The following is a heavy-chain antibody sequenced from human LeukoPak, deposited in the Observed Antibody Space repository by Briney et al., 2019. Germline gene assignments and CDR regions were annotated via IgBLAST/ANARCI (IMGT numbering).Heavy chain of an antibody. CDR2: IRSKAYGGTT. D-gene: IGHD1-26*01. V-gene: IGHV3-49*04. J-gene: IGHJ3*02. CDR3: TRDRQMVGATAHDAFDI. CDR1: GFPFSGYS. Sequence: TGGSLRLSCTASGFPFSGYSMNWVRQAPGKGLEWVGFIRSKAYGGTTEYAASVKGRFTISRDDSKSIAYLQMNSLKTEDTAVYYCTRDRQMVGATAHDAFDIWGQGTMVTVSS.